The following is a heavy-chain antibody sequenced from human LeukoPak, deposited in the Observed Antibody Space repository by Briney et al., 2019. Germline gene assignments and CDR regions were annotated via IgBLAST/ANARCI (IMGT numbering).Heavy chain of an antibody. V-gene: IGHV4-34*01. J-gene: IGHJ4*02. CDR1: GGSFSGYY. CDR2: IYYSGST. Sequence: SETLSLTCAVYGGSFSGYYWSWIRQPPGKGLEWIGSIYYSGSTYYNPSLKSRVTISVDTSKNQFSLKLSSVTAADTAVYYCARLESRDGYNSEGDYWGQGTLVTVSS. D-gene: IGHD5-24*01. CDR3: ARLESRDGYNSEGDY.